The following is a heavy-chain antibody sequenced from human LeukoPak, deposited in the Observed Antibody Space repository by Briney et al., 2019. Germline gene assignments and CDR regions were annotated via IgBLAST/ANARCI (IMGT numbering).Heavy chain of an antibody. Sequence: PSQTLSLTCTVSGGSISSGGYYWSWIRQHPGKGLEWIGYIYYSGSTYYNPSLKSRDTISVDTSKNQFSLKLSSVTAADTAVYYCASHGSGPYNWFDPWGQGTLVTVSS. D-gene: IGHD3-10*01. CDR2: IYYSGST. CDR1: GGSISSGGYY. V-gene: IGHV4-31*03. J-gene: IGHJ5*02. CDR3: ASHGSGPYNWFDP.